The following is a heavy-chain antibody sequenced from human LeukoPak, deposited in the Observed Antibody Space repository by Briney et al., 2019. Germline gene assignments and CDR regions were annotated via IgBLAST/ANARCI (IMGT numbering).Heavy chain of an antibody. CDR2: IYYSGST. J-gene: IGHJ6*03. V-gene: IGHV4-39*07. Sequence: SETLSLTCTVSGGSISSSSYYWGWIRQPPGKGLEWIGSIYYSGSTYYNPSLKSRVTISVDTSKNQFSLKLSSVTAADTAVYYCARDRRITIFGVVIRDHYMDVWGKGTTVTVSS. D-gene: IGHD3-3*01. CDR3: ARDRRITIFGVVIRDHYMDV. CDR1: GGSISSSSYY.